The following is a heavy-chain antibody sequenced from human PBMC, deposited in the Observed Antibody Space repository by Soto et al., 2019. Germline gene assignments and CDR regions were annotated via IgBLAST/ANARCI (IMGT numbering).Heavy chain of an antibody. Sequence: QVQLVQSGAEEKKPGSSVKVSCKASGGTFSSYTISWVRQAPGQGLEWMGRIIPILGMANYAQKFQGRVTITADKSTSTAYTELSSLRSEDTAVYYCARDRGDGYNNIWGQGTMVTVSS. CDR2: IIPILGMA. CDR3: ARDRGDGYNNI. CDR1: GGTFSSYT. J-gene: IGHJ3*02. D-gene: IGHD5-12*01. V-gene: IGHV1-69*08.